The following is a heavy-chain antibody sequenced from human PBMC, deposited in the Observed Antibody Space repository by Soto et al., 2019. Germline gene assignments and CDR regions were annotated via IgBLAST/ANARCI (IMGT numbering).Heavy chain of an antibody. Sequence: ASVKVSCKASGYTFTSYGISWVRQAPGQGLEWMGWISAYNGNTNYAQKLQGRVTMTTDTSTSTAYMELRSLRSDDTAVYYCARGLDYYGSGSYYMKDYWGQGTLVTVSS. D-gene: IGHD3-10*01. J-gene: IGHJ4*02. CDR1: GYTFTSYG. V-gene: IGHV1-18*01. CDR3: ARGLDYYGSGSYYMKDY. CDR2: ISAYNGNT.